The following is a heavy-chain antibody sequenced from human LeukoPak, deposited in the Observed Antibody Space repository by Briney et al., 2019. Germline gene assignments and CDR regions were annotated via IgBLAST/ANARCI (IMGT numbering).Heavy chain of an antibody. Sequence: ASVKVSCKASGYTFTSYDINWVRQATGQGLEWMGWMNPNSGNTGYAQKFQGRVTITADESTSTAYMELSSLRSEDTAVYYCARDRYCSSTSCYGDWFDPWGQGTLVTVSS. CDR3: ARDRYCSSTSCYGDWFDP. CDR2: MNPNSGNT. D-gene: IGHD2-2*01. CDR1: GYTFTSYD. J-gene: IGHJ5*02. V-gene: IGHV1-8*01.